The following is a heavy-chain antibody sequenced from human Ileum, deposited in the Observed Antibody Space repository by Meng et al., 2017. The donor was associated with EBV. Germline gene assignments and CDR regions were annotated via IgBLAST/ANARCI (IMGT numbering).Heavy chain of an antibody. V-gene: IGHV4-34*01. CDR1: GGSLSGYY. CDR2: ITHSGST. J-gene: IGHJ4*02. D-gene: IGHD3-22*01. Sequence: VQVQQCGAGLLKPSETLSLTCAVYGGSLSGYYWSWIRQPPGKGLEWIGEITHSGSTNYNSSLKSRVTILVDTSKNQLSLKMNSVTAADTAVYYCARCYDSSGYYELNHFDHWGQGTLVTVSS. CDR3: ARCYDSSGYYELNHFDH.